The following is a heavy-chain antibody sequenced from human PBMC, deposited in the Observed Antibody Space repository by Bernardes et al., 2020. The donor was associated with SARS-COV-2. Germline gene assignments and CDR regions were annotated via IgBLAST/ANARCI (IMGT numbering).Heavy chain of an antibody. J-gene: IGHJ6*02. V-gene: IGHV3-48*03. CDR3: ANWQYYYYYYGMDV. CDR2: ISSSCSTI. D-gene: IGHD1-1*01. Sequence: VGFLRLSCAAPGFTFSSYEMNWVRQAPGKGLEWVSYISSSCSTIYYADSVKGRFTISRDNAKNSLYLQMNSLRAEDTAVYYCANWQYYYYYYGMDVWGQGTTVTVSS. CDR1: GFTFSSYE.